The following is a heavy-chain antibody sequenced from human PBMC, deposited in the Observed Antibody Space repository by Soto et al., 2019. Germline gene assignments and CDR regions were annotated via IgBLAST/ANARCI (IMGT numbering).Heavy chain of an antibody. Sequence: EVQLLESGGGLVQPGGSLRLSCAASGFTFSSYAMSWVRQAPGRGLGWVSAFSGSGGSTYYADSVKGRFTISRDNSKNTLYLQMNSLRAEDTAVYYCAKDSGYSSYNWFDPWGQGTLVTVSS. V-gene: IGHV3-23*01. CDR3: AKDSGYSSYNWFDP. CDR2: FSGSGGST. CDR1: GFTFSSYA. J-gene: IGHJ5*02. D-gene: IGHD6-6*01.